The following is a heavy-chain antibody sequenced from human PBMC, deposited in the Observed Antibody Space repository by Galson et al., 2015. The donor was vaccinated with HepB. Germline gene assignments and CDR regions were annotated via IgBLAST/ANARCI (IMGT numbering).Heavy chain of an antibody. V-gene: IGHV3-30*18. CDR3: AKDHGKDY. Sequence: SLRLSYAASGFTFSSYGMHWVRQAPGKGLEWVAVISYDGSNKYYADSVKGRFTISRDNSKNTLYLQMNSLRAEDTAVYYCAKDHGKDYWGQGTLVTVSS. CDR2: ISYDGSNK. D-gene: IGHD4-17*01. CDR1: GFTFSSYG. J-gene: IGHJ4*02.